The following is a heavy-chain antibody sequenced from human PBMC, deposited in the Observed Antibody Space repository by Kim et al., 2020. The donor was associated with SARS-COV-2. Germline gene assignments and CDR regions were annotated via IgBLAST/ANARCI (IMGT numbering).Heavy chain of an antibody. D-gene: IGHD5-18*01. CDR2: INHSGST. J-gene: IGHJ6*02. CDR3: ARCGYSYGYVSYYYYYGMDV. CDR1: GGSFSGYY. V-gene: IGHV4-34*01. Sequence: SETLSLTCAVYGGSFSGYYWSWIRQPPGKGLEWNGEINHSGSTNYNPSLKSRVTISVDTSKNQFSLKLSSVTAADTAVYYCARCGYSYGYVSYYYYYGMDVWGPGTTVTV.